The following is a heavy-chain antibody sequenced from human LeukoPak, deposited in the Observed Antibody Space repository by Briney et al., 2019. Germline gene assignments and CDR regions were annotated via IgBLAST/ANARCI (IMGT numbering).Heavy chain of an antibody. J-gene: IGHJ6*02. D-gene: IGHD3-16*01. V-gene: IGHV3-30-3*01. CDR1: GFIFSSYA. CDR3: ARGGGLDV. Sequence: GGSLRLSCAASGFIFSSYAMHWVRQAPGKGLEWVAVISYGGDDGSNIYYADSVKGRFTISRDNAKNSLYLQMSNLRAEDTAVYFCARGGGLDVWGQGATVTVSS. CDR2: ISYGGDDGSNI.